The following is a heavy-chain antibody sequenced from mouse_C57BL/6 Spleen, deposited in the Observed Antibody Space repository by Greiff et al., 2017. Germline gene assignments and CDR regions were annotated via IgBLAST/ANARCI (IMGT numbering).Heavy chain of an antibody. CDR3: ARLGTTVVARDYFDY. D-gene: IGHD1-1*01. V-gene: IGHV1-64*01. CDR2: IHPNSGST. CDR1: GYTFTSYW. Sequence: QVQLQQPGAELVKPGASVKLSCKASGYTFTSYWMHWVKQRPGPGLEWIGMIHPNSGSTNYNEKFKSKATLTVDKSSSTAYMQLSSLTSEGSAVYYCARLGTTVVARDYFDYWGKGTTLTVSS. J-gene: IGHJ2*01.